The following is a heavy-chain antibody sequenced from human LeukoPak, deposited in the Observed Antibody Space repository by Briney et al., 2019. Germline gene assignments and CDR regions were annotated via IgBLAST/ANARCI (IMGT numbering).Heavy chain of an antibody. CDR1: GGSISSSSYY. CDR3: ARGQQLVWFDP. Sequence: SETLSLTCTVSGGSISSSSYYWGWIRQPPGKGLEWIGSIYYSGSTYYNPSLKSRVTISVDTSKNQFSLKLSSVTAADTAVYYCARGQQLVWFDPWGQGILVTVSS. D-gene: IGHD6-13*01. V-gene: IGHV4-39*07. J-gene: IGHJ5*02. CDR2: IYYSGST.